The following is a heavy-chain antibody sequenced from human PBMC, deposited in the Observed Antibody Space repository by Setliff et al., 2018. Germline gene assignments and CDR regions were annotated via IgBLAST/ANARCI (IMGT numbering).Heavy chain of an antibody. D-gene: IGHD6-13*01. CDR3: ARAGVAAAGKKGVFEH. CDR1: GYTLSRHY. CDR2: INPGGGSA. V-gene: IGHV1-46*01. Sequence: GASVKVSCKATGYTLSRHYMHWVRQAPGQGLEWMGIINPGGGSASIVDQFQGRATMTRDTSTSTIYLELTSLRSDDTAVYYCARAGVAAAGKKGVFEHWGQGTLVTVSS. J-gene: IGHJ4*02.